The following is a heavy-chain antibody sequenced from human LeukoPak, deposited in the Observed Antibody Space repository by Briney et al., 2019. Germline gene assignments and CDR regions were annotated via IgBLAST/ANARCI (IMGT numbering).Heavy chain of an antibody. D-gene: IGHD3-16*02. CDR3: AGVGYDYVWGSYRRDAFDI. Sequence: PSQTLSLTCAVSGGSISSGGYSWSWIRQPPGKGLEWIGYINHSGSTNYNPSLKSRVTISVDTSKNQFSLKLSSVTAADTAVYYCAGVGYDYVWGSYRRDAFDIWGQGTMVTVSS. CDR2: INHSGST. CDR1: GGSISSGGYS. V-gene: IGHV4-30-2*01. J-gene: IGHJ3*02.